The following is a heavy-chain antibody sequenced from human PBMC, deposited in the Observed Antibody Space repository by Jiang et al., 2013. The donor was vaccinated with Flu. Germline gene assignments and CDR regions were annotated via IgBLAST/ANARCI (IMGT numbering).Heavy chain of an antibody. D-gene: IGHD5-18*01. CDR1: GFTFSDYY. J-gene: IGHJ4*02. CDR3: ARWTGYSYGCTFDY. Sequence: VQLLESGGGLVKPGGSLRLSCAASGFTFSDYYMSWIRQAPGKGLEWVSYISSSSSYTNYADSVKGRFTISRDNAKNSLYLQMNSLRAEDTAVYYCARWTGYSYGCTFDYWGQGTLVTVSS. CDR2: ISSSSSYT. V-gene: IGHV3-11*03.